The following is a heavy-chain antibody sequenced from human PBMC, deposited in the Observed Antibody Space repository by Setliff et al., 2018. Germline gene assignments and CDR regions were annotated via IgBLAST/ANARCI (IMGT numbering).Heavy chain of an antibody. D-gene: IGHD2-21*02. J-gene: IGHJ4*02. Sequence: ASVKVSCKASGYTFTSYGISWVRQAPRQGLEWMGWISAYNGNANYAQKLQGRLTMTTDTSTSTAYMELRSLRSDDTAVYYCARSPPTVVVTAIQAIFDYWGQGTLVTVSS. CDR2: ISAYNGNA. V-gene: IGHV1-18*01. CDR3: ARSPPTVVVTAIQAIFDY. CDR1: GYTFTSYG.